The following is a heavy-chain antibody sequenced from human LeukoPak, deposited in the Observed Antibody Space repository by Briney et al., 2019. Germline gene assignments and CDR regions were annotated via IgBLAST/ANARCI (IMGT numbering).Heavy chain of an antibody. V-gene: IGHV3-30*02. CDR3: AKDSARWYDILTGYPEYFQH. J-gene: IGHJ1*01. CDR1: GFTFSSYG. Sequence: GGSLRLSCAASGFTFSSYGMHWVRQAPGKGLEWVAFIRYDGSNKYYADSVKGRFTISRDNSKNTLYLQMNSLRAEDTAVYYCAKDSARWYDILTGYPEYFQHWGQGTLVTVSS. D-gene: IGHD3-9*01. CDR2: IRYDGSNK.